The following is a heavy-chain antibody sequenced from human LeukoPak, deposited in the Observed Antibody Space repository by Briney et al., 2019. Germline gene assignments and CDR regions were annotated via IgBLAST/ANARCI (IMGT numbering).Heavy chain of an antibody. CDR3: ARRGYGDYDDSKFDY. D-gene: IGHD4-17*01. CDR1: GGSISSWDDY. Sequence: KPSQTLSLTCTVSGGSISSWDDYWRWVRQPPGKVLVWIGYLNHSGSTYYNTYLKSRVTISVDTSKNQFSLKRSSVTAADTAVYYCARRGYGDYDDSKFDYWGQGTLVTVSS. CDR2: LNHSGST. J-gene: IGHJ4*02. V-gene: IGHV4-30-4*01.